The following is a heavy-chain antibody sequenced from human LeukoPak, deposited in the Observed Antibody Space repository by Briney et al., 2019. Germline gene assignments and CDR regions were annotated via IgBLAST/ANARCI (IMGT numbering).Heavy chain of an antibody. V-gene: IGHV4-39*07. J-gene: IGHJ4*02. Sequence: SETLSLTCTVSGGSISSNNYYWGWIRLPPGKGLEWIGSIYYSGITHYNPSLKSRLTMSIDTSRRQISLKLNSVTAADTAIYFCVGGTIFGMVSQFYFDYWGQGSLVTVSS. CDR1: GGSISSNNYY. CDR2: IYYSGIT. D-gene: IGHD3-3*01. CDR3: VGGTIFGMVSQFYFDY.